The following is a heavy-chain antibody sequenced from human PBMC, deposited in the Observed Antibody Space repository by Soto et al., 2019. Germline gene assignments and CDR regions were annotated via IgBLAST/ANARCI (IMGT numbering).Heavy chain of an antibody. CDR2: IYYSGST. J-gene: IGHJ6*02. D-gene: IGHD3-9*01. CDR3: ARVAPDYDILTRLRAKLPYYYYGMDV. Sequence: SETLSLTCTVSGGSVSSGSYYWSWIRQPPGKGLEWIGYIYYSGSTNYNPSLKSRVTISVDTSKNQFSLKLSSVTAADTAVYYCARVAPDYDILTRLRAKLPYYYYGMDVWGQGTTVTVSS. CDR1: GGSVSSGSYY. V-gene: IGHV4-61*01.